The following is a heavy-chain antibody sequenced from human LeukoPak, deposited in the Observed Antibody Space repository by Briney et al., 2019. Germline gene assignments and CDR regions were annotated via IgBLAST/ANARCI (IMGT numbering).Heavy chain of an antibody. J-gene: IGHJ3*02. Sequence: GGSLRLSCAASGFTFSSYSMNWVRQAPGKGLEWVSSISSSSSYIYYADSVKGRFTISRGNAKNSLYLQMNSLRAEDTAVYYCVSVPAANDAFDIWGQGTMVTVSS. D-gene: IGHD2-2*01. CDR3: VSVPAANDAFDI. CDR2: ISSSSSYI. CDR1: GFTFSSYS. V-gene: IGHV3-21*01.